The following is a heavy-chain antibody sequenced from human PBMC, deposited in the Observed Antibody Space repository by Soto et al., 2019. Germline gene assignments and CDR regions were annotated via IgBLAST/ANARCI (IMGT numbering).Heavy chain of an antibody. CDR1: GGTFSSYT. J-gene: IGHJ5*02. D-gene: IGHD5-18*01. CDR2: IIPILGIA. CDR3: ARGVGGIQLWSKGDWFDP. V-gene: IGHV1-69*02. Sequence: QVQLVQSGAEVKKPGSSVKVSCKASGGTFSSYTISWVRQAPGQGLEWMGRIIPILGIANYAQKFQGRVTITADKSTSTAYMELRSLRSEDTAVYYCARGVGGIQLWSKGDWFDPWGQGTLVTVSS.